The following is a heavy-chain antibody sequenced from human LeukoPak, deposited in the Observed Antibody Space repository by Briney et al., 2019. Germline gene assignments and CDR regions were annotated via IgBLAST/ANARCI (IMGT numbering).Heavy chain of an antibody. D-gene: IGHD1-26*01. CDR3: AKSGGYGLIDY. J-gene: IGHJ4*02. CDR1: GGSVSGSNYY. Sequence: SETLSLTCTVSGGSVSGSNYYWGWIRQPPGKGLEWIGNIYSSGSTYYNASLQSRVTISIDTSKNQFSLRLNSVTAADTAMYYCAKSGGYGLIDYWGQGTRVTVSS. CDR2: IYSSGST. V-gene: IGHV4-39*01.